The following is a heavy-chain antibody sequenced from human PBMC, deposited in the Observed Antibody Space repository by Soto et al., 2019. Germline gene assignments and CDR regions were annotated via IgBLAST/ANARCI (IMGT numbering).Heavy chain of an antibody. CDR3: ARDRSCSGGSCQTKYFDL. Sequence: GGSLRLSCAASGFTFSSYEMKWVRQAPGKGLEWVSYISSSGSTIYYADSVKGRFTISRDNAKNSLYLQMNSLRAEDTAVYYCARDRSCSGGSCQTKYFDLWGRGTLVTVSS. J-gene: IGHJ2*01. CDR1: GFTFSSYE. V-gene: IGHV3-48*03. CDR2: ISSSGSTI. D-gene: IGHD2-15*01.